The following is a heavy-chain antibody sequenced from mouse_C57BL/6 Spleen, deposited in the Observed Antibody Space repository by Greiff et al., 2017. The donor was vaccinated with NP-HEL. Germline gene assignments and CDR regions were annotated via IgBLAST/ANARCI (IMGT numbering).Heavy chain of an antibody. V-gene: IGHV1-59*01. Sequence: VQLQQSGAELVRPGTSVKLSCKASGYTFTSYWMHWVKQRPGQGLEWIGVIDPSDSYTNYNQKFKGKATLTVDTSSSTAYMQLSSLTSEDSAVYYCARGDYDALGFDYWGQGTTLTVSS. CDR1: GYTFTSYW. J-gene: IGHJ2*01. CDR2: IDPSDSYT. D-gene: IGHD2-4*01. CDR3: ARGDYDALGFDY.